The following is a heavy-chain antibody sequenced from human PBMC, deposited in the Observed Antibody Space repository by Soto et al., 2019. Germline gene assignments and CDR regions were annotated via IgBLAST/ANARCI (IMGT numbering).Heavy chain of an antibody. J-gene: IGHJ4*02. CDR3: AKADGQQWLIPHLDN. CDR2: ISCCGGSA. Sequence: EVHLLESGGGVVQQGGSLRLSCVASGFNFKKFAMAWVRQAAGEGLEWVSGISCCGGSASYADSVKGRFSIARDDSKNTVSLQLNSLRVEDTAQYYCAKADGQQWLIPHLDNWGQGTLVTVS. CDR1: GFNFKKFA. V-gene: IGHV3-23*01. D-gene: IGHD6-19*01.